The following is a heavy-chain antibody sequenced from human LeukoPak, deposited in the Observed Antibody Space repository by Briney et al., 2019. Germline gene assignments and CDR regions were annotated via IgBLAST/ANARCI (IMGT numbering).Heavy chain of an antibody. CDR2: IIPILGIA. CDR1: GGTFSSYA. CDR3: ARGVYNWNDVTWFDP. J-gene: IGHJ5*02. Sequence: ASVKVSCKASGGTFSSYAISWVRQAPGQGLEWMGRIIPILGIANYAQKFQGRVTITADKSTSTAYMELSSLRSEDTAVYYCARGVYNWNDVTWFDPWGQGTLVTVSS. D-gene: IGHD1-20*01. V-gene: IGHV1-69*04.